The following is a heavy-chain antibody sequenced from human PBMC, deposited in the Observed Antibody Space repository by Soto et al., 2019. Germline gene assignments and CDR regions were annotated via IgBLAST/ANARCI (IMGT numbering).Heavy chain of an antibody. D-gene: IGHD2-15*01. J-gene: IGHJ4*02. CDR3: ARARPGGYFDY. CDR2: MKEDGSET. Sequence: EVQLVESGGGLVQPGGSLRLSCEASEFTFSNYWMSWVRQAPGEGLEWVAIMKEDGSETYYVDSVKGRFTISRDNAKNSLHLQMNSLRVEDTAVYYCARARPGGYFDYWGKGTLVTVSS. V-gene: IGHV3-7*01. CDR1: EFTFSNYW.